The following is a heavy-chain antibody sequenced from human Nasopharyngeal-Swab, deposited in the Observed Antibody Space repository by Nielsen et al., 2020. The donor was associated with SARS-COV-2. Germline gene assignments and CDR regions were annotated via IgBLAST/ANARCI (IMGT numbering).Heavy chain of an antibody. Sequence: SRQPPGKGLEWIGYIYYSGSTYYNPSLKSRVTISVDTSKNQFSLKLSSVTAADTAVYYCARYSLWLPVNWFDPWGQGTLVTVSS. CDR2: IYYSGST. J-gene: IGHJ5*02. V-gene: IGHV4-30-4*01. D-gene: IGHD5-18*01. CDR3: ARYSLWLPVNWFDP.